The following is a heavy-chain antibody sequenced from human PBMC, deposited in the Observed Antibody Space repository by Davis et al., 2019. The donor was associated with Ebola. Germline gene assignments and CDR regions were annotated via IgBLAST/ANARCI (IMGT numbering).Heavy chain of an antibody. CDR2: IYSGGRT. Sequence: PGGSLRLSCAASGFTVYNNYMSWVRQAPGRGLEWVSVIYSGGRTDYADSVKGRFTISRHNSKNTLYLQMNSLKTEDTAVYYCTRSFATNWFDPWGQGTLVTVSS. V-gene: IGHV3-53*04. J-gene: IGHJ5*02. D-gene: IGHD3-3*01. CDR1: GFTVYNNY. CDR3: TRSFATNWFDP.